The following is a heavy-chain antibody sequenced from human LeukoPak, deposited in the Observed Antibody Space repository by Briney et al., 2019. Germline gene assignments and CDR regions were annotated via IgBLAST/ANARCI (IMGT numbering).Heavy chain of an antibody. J-gene: IGHJ2*01. CDR1: GGSISSYY. D-gene: IGHD2-15*01. V-gene: IGHV4-59*01. CDR2: IYYSGST. Sequence: SETLSLTCTVSGGSISSYYWSWIRQPPGKGLEWIGYIYYSGSTNYNPSLTSRVTISVDTSKNQFSLKLSSVTAADTAVYYCARTLGYCSGGSCYAPDWYFDLWGRGTLVTVSS. CDR3: ARTLGYCSGGSCYAPDWYFDL.